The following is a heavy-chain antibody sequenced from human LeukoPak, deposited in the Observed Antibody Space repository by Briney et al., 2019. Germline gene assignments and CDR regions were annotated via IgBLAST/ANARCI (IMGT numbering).Heavy chain of an antibody. V-gene: IGHV1-46*01. Sequence: ASVKVSCKASGYTFTSYYMHWVRQAPGQGLEWMGIINPSGGSTSFAQKFQGRVTMTRDMSTSTVYMELSSLRSEDTAVYYCAKEVVPAAITWFDPWGQGTLVTVSS. CDR2: INPSGGST. CDR3: AKEVVPAAITWFDP. D-gene: IGHD2-2*01. CDR1: GYTFTSYY. J-gene: IGHJ5*02.